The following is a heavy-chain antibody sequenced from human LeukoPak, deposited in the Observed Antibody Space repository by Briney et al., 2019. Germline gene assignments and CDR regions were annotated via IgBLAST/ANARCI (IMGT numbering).Heavy chain of an antibody. CDR2: ISAYNGNT. CDR1: GYTFTSYG. V-gene: IGHV1-18*01. CDR3: ARVDGYGSGSYRLWAHDY. D-gene: IGHD3-10*01. J-gene: IGHJ4*02. Sequence: ASVKVSCKASGYTFTSYGISWVRQAPGQGLEWMGWISAYNGNTNYAQKLQGRVTMTTDTSTSTAYMELRSLRSDDTAVYYCARVDGYGSGSYRLWAHDYWGQGTLVTVSS.